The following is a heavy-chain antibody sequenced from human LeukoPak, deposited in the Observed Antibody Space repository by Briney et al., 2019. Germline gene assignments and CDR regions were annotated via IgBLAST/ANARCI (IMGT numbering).Heavy chain of an antibody. J-gene: IGHJ5*02. Sequence: GGSLRLSCAASGFTFSDYYMSWIRQAPGKGLEWVSYISSSGSTIYYADSMKGRFTISRDNAKSSVYLQMNSLRAEDTAVYYCAGGYSSSWYTFDPWGQGTLVTVSS. CDR2: ISSSGSTI. CDR1: GFTFSDYY. CDR3: AGGYSSSWYTFDP. V-gene: IGHV3-11*04. D-gene: IGHD6-13*01.